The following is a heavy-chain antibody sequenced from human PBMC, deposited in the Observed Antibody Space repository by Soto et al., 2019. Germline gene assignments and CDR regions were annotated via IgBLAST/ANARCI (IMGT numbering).Heavy chain of an antibody. CDR2: ISSRSTYK. V-gene: IGHV3-21*01. D-gene: IGHD1-1*01. CDR1: VYALGTYS. CDR3: TRVAVWGTGCMLY. J-gene: IGHJ4*02. Sequence: GRSMRLLCAGSVYALGTYSMAWVRPNSGQGVERVASISSRSTYKYYADSLKGRFNISRDNARMSLCLQMNSLRAEDTAVYYYTRVAVWGTGCMLYWGQGVLVTVYS.